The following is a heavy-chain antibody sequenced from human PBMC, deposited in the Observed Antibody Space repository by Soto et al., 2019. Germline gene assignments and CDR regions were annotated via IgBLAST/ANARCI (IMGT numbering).Heavy chain of an antibody. CDR3: IQSRGGGDCLQSYASYYYSGMDV. CDR1: AFSLSTGGVG. J-gene: IGHJ6*02. Sequence: QITLKESGPTLVKPTQTLTLTCTFSAFSLSTGGVGVGWIRQPPGKALEWLALIYWDDDKRYSPSLRSRLTITKDTSKNHVVLTMTNMDPVDTATYYCIQSRGGGDCLQSYASYYYSGMDVWGQGTTVTVSS. V-gene: IGHV2-5*02. CDR2: IYWDDDK. D-gene: IGHD2-21*02.